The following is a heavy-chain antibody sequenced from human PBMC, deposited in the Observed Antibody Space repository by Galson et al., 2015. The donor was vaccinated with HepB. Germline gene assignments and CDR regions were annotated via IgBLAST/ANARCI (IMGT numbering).Heavy chain of an antibody. CDR1: GFSFSTYS. D-gene: IGHD6-19*01. J-gene: IGHJ4*02. CDR3: ARDMKKWLVCDY. CDR2: VSASSRTI. V-gene: IGHV3-48*01. Sequence: SLRLSCAASGFSFSTYSMNWVRQAPGKGLEWISYVSASSRTIYYAESVKGRFTISRDNARNSLYLQMNSLRAEDTGIYYCARDMKKWLVCDYWGQGTLVTVSS.